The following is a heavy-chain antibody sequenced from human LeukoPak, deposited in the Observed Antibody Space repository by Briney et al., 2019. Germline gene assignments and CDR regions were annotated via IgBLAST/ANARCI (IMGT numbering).Heavy chain of an antibody. CDR1: GFTFSSYA. Sequence: GGSLRLSCAASGFTFSSYAMSWVRQAPGKGLEWVSAISGGGGNTYYADSVKGRFTISRDNSRNTLSLQMNSLRAEDTAVYYCAKGSGYYGSGSYSLDYWGQGILVTVSS. CDR3: AKGSGYYGSGSYSLDY. D-gene: IGHD3-10*01. V-gene: IGHV3-23*01. CDR2: ISGGGGNT. J-gene: IGHJ4*02.